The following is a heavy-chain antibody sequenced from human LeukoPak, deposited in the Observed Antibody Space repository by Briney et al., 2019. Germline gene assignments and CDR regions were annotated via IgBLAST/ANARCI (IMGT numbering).Heavy chain of an antibody. J-gene: IGHJ6*03. CDR1: GYTFTSYY. CDR3: ARDPIAAAERMTAGEYYYYYYYMDV. Sequence: ASVKVSCKASGYTFTSYYMHWVRQAPGQGLEWMGGIIPIFGTANYAQKFQGRVTITADKSTSTAYMELSSLRSEDTAVYYCARDPIAAAERMTAGEYYYYYYYMDVWGKGTTVTVSS. D-gene: IGHD6-13*01. V-gene: IGHV1-69*06. CDR2: IIPIFGTA.